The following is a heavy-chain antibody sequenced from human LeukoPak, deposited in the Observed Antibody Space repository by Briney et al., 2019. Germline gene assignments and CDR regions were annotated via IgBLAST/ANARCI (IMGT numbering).Heavy chain of an antibody. CDR3: AKSNGYGLIDI. J-gene: IGHJ3*02. D-gene: IGHD3-10*01. CDR1: GDSISSYY. Sequence: PSETLSLTCTVSGDSISSYYWSWIRQPAGKGLEWIGRIYTSGSTNYNPSLKSRVTISVDTSRNQFSLKLNSVTAADTGVYYCAKSNGYGLIDIWGQGTMVTVSS. CDR2: IYTSGST. V-gene: IGHV4-4*07.